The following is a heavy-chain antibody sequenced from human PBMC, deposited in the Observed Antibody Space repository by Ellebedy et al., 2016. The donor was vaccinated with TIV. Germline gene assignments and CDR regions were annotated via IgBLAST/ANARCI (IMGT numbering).Heavy chain of an antibody. CDR1: GYTFTSYA. D-gene: IGHD6-13*01. Sequence: AASVKVSCKASGYTFTSYAMHWVRQAPGQRLEWMGWINAGNGNTKYLQKFQGRVTITRDTSASTAYMELSSLRSEDTAVYYCATFYEAAAGTMAAFDIWGQGTMVTVSS. CDR3: ATFYEAAAGTMAAFDI. J-gene: IGHJ3*02. V-gene: IGHV1-3*01. CDR2: INAGNGNT.